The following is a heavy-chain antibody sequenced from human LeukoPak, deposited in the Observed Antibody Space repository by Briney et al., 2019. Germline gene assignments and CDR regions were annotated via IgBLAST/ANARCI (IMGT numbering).Heavy chain of an antibody. V-gene: IGHV3-74*01. Sequence: GGSLRLSRAPSGFTFSSYLMHGVRQAPGKGLMWVSRINSDGSNTSYADSVKGRFTISRDNAKNTLYLQMNSLRAEDTAVYYCARLNFDWYDYWGQGTLVTVSS. CDR1: GFTFSSYL. J-gene: IGHJ4*02. D-gene: IGHD3-9*01. CDR3: ARLNFDWYDY. CDR2: INSDGSNT.